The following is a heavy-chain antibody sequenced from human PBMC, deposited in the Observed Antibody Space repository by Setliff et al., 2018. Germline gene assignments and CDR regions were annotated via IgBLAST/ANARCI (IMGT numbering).Heavy chain of an antibody. CDR2: INTDGRTT. D-gene: IGHD6-13*01. Sequence: GGSLRLSCAASGFTFSTYWMHWVRQAPGKGLVWVSRINTDGRTTTYADSVKGRFTISRDNAKNTLYLQMNSLRAEDTAVYFCAKRGDSSSWLEYWGQGTLVTVSS. CDR1: GFTFSTYW. V-gene: IGHV3-74*01. CDR3: AKRGDSSSWLEY. J-gene: IGHJ4*02.